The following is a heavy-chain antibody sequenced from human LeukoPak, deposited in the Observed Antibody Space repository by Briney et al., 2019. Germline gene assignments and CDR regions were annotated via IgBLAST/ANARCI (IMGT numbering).Heavy chain of an antibody. D-gene: IGHD4-23*01. CDR3: ARDPPLWVNTVVTPGANAFDI. J-gene: IGHJ3*02. V-gene: IGHV4-30-2*01. Sequence: SETLSLTCTVSGGSISSGGYYWSWIRQPPGKGLEWIGYIYHSGSTYYNPSLKSRVTISVDRSKNQFSLKLSSVTAADTAVYYCARDPPLWVNTVVTPGANAFDIWGQGTMVTVSS. CDR2: IYHSGST. CDR1: GGSISSGGYY.